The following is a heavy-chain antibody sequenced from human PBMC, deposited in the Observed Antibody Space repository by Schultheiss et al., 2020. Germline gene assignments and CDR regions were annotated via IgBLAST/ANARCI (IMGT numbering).Heavy chain of an antibody. D-gene: IGHD6-13*01. Sequence: GESLKISCAASGFTFSSYAMSWVRQAPGKGLEWVSSISSSSSYIYYADSVKGRFTISRDNAKNSLYLQMNSLRAEDTAVYYCARGRIAAPALSPFNYWGQGSLVTVSS. CDR2: ISSSSSYI. CDR1: GFTFSSYA. V-gene: IGHV3-21*04. CDR3: ARGRIAAPALSPFNY. J-gene: IGHJ4*02.